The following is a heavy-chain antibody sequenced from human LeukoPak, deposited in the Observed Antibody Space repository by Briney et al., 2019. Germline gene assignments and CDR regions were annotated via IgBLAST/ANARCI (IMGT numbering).Heavy chain of an antibody. V-gene: IGHV3-23*01. CDR1: GFTFSSYA. CDR2: ISGSSGST. Sequence: PGGSLRLSCAASGFTFSSYAMSWVRQAPGKGLEWVSAISGSSGSTYYADSVKGRFTISRDNSKNTLWLQTNSLRAEDTAVYYCAKRDNYGYFDYWGQGTLVTVSS. D-gene: IGHD3-10*01. J-gene: IGHJ4*02. CDR3: AKRDNYGYFDY.